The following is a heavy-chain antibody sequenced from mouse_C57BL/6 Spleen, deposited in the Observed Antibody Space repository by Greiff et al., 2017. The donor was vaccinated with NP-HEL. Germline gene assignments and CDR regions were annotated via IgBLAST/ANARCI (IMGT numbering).Heavy chain of an antibody. V-gene: IGHV1-69*01. CDR2: IDPSDSYT. D-gene: IGHD2-5*01. Sequence: VQLQQPGAELVMPGASVKLSCKASGYTFTSYWMHWVKQRPGQGLEWIGEIDPSDSYTNYNQKFKGKSTLTVDKSSSTAYMQLSSLTSEDSAVYYCARSTYSNSWFAYWGQGTLVTVSA. J-gene: IGHJ3*01. CDR1: GYTFTSYW. CDR3: ARSTYSNSWFAY.